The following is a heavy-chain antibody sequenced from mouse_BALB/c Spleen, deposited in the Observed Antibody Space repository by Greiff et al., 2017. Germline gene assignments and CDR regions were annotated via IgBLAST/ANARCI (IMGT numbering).Heavy chain of an antibody. Sequence: EVKLQESGGGLVQPGGSRKLSCAASGFTFSSFGMHWVRQAPEKGLEWVAYISSGSSTIYYADTVKGRFTISRDNPKNTLFLQMTSLRSEDTAMYYCARSRVITTVPYFDYWGQGTTLTVSS. J-gene: IGHJ2*01. CDR2: ISSGSSTI. V-gene: IGHV5-17*02. CDR1: GFTFSSFG. CDR3: ARSRVITTVPYFDY. D-gene: IGHD1-1*01.